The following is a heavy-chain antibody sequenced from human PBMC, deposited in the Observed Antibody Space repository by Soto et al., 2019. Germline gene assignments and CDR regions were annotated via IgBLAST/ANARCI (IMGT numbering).Heavy chain of an antibody. Sequence: QGQLQESGPGLVKPSQTLSLTCTVSGGSISSGDYYWSWIRQPPGKGLEWIGYLYYSGSTYYNPALKSRVTISVDTSKNQFSLKLSSVTAADTAVYYCASEDSDYGSGSYYIRNWFDPWGQGTLVTVSS. CDR2: LYYSGST. CDR1: GGSISSGDYY. D-gene: IGHD3-10*01. CDR3: ASEDSDYGSGSYYIRNWFDP. J-gene: IGHJ5*02. V-gene: IGHV4-30-4*01.